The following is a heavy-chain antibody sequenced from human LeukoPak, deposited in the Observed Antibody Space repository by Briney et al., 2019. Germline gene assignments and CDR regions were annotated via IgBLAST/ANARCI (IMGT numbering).Heavy chain of an antibody. Sequence: SETLSLTCAVYGGSFSGCYWSWIRQPPGKGLEWIGEINHSGSTNYNPSLKSRVTISVDTSKNQFSLKLSSVTAADTAVYYCANVYGSGSYPYYFDYWGQGTLVTVSS. CDR1: GGSFSGCY. CDR3: ANVYGSGSYPYYFDY. CDR2: INHSGST. J-gene: IGHJ4*02. V-gene: IGHV4-34*01. D-gene: IGHD3-10*01.